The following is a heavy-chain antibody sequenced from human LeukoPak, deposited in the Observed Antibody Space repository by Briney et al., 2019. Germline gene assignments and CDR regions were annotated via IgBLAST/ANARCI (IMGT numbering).Heavy chain of an antibody. J-gene: IGHJ4*02. V-gene: IGHV3-23*01. CDR3: ARLAANHFDY. CDR1: GFTFSSYA. D-gene: IGHD3-9*01. Sequence: GGSLRLSCAAFGFTFSSYAMTWVRQAPGKGLEWVSVISGSGGSTFYADSVRGRFTISRDISKNTLSLQMSSLRAEDAAIYYCARLAANHFDYWGQGTLVTVSS. CDR2: ISGSGGST.